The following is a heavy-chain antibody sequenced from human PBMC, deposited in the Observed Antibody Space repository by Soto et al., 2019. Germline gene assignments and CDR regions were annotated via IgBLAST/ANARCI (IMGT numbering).Heavy chain of an antibody. V-gene: IGHV5-51*01. J-gene: IGHJ4*02. CDR1: GYSFTSYW. CDR2: IYPGDSDP. Sequence: GESLKISCKGSGYSFTSYWIGWVRQMPGKGLEWMGIIYPGDSDPRYSPSFQGQVTISAGKSISTAYLQWSSLKASDTAMYYCARQSRGVGPYYDILTGYYDYWGQGTLVTVSS. D-gene: IGHD3-9*01. CDR3: ARQSRGVGPYYDILTGYYDY.